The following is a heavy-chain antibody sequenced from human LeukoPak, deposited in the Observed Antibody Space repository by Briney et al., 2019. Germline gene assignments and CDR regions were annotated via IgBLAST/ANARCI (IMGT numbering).Heavy chain of an antibody. CDR1: GYAFTSHG. D-gene: IGHD2-2*03. Sequence: GASVKVSCKASGYAFTSHGISWVRQAPGQGLEWMGWISAYNGNTNYAQKLQGRVTMTTDTSTSTAYMELRSLRSDDTAVYYCARVGYCSSTSCYPMSDYWGQGTLVTVSS. J-gene: IGHJ4*02. V-gene: IGHV1-18*01. CDR3: ARVGYCSSTSCYPMSDY. CDR2: ISAYNGNT.